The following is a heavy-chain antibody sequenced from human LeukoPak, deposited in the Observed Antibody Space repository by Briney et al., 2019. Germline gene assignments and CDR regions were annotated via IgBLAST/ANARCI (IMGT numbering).Heavy chain of an antibody. J-gene: IGHJ4*02. CDR1: GYDFSTYW. CDR2: THPGGSET. Sequence: GESLKISCKGLGYDFSTYWNAWVRQRPGKGLEWMGITHPGGSETRYDPSFQGHVTLSADKSISTAYLQWSSLRAPDTAMYYCARSSGSGWSFFDYWGQGTLVTVSS. D-gene: IGHD6-19*01. V-gene: IGHV5-51*01. CDR3: ARSSGSGWSFFDY.